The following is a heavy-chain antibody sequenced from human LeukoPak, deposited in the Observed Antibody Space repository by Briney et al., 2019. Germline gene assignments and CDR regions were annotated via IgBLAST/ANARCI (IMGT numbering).Heavy chain of an antibody. CDR2: IYTSGST. J-gene: IGHJ1*01. CDR3: ARGPLDFWSGYSNTAEYFQH. D-gene: IGHD3-3*01. Sequence: PSETLSLTCTVSGGSISSYYWSWIRQPAGKGLEWIGRIYTSGSTNYNPSLKSRVTMSVDTSKNQFSLKLSSVTAADPAVYYCARGPLDFWSGYSNTAEYFQHWGQGTLVTVSS. V-gene: IGHV4-4*07. CDR1: GGSISSYY.